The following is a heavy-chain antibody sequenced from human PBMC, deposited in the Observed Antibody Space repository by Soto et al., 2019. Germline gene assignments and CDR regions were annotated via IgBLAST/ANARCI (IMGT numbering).Heavy chain of an antibody. CDR1: GITSRSRA. V-gene: IGHV3-23*01. D-gene: IGHD3-10*01. J-gene: IGHJ4*02. CDR3: ARGSSDSYPGSRIFDL. Sequence: GGSLRLSCVASGITSRSRAMSWVRQAPGEGLEWVSVTTDNDGDRKYADSVRGRFTISRDNSKNTLYLQMSSLRAEDSAVYYCARGSSDSYPGSRIFDLWGRGTRVTVSS. CDR2: TTDNDGDR.